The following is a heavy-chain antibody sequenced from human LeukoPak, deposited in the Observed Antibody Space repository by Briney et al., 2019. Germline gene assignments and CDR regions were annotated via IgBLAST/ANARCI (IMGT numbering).Heavy chain of an antibody. Sequence: ASVKVSCKASGYTFTGHYMHWVRQAPGQGLEWMGWINPNSGGTNYAQKFQGRVTMTRDTSISTAYMELSRLRSDDTAVYYCARARITMVRGVARYYGMDVWGQGTTVTVSS. J-gene: IGHJ6*02. CDR2: INPNSGGT. CDR1: GYTFTGHY. D-gene: IGHD3-10*01. V-gene: IGHV1-2*02. CDR3: ARARITMVRGVARYYGMDV.